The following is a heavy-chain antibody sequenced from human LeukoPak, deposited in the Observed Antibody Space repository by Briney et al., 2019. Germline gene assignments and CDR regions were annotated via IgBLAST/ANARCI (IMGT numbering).Heavy chain of an antibody. D-gene: IGHD3-22*01. J-gene: IGHJ4*02. Sequence: PGGSLRLSCAASGFTFDDYAMHWVRQAPGKGLEWVSLISWDGGSTYYADSVKGRFTISRDNSKNSLYLQMISLRAEDTALYYCAKDIGSSGYPDTFDYWGQGTLVTVSS. CDR3: AKDIGSSGYPDTFDY. CDR1: GFTFDDYA. V-gene: IGHV3-43D*03. CDR2: ISWDGGST.